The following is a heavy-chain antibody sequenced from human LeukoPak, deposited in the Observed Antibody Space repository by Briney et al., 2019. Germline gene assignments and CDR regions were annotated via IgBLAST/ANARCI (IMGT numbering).Heavy chain of an antibody. CDR2: IKQDGSEK. J-gene: IGHJ5*02. Sequence: GGPLRLSCAASGFTFSSYWMSWVRQAPGKGLEWVANIKQDGSEKYYVDSVKGRFTISRDNAKNSLYLQMNSLRAEDTAVYYCARGVVPAAKYRFDPWGQGTLVTVSS. CDR3: ARGVVPAAKYRFDP. CDR1: GFTFSSYW. V-gene: IGHV3-7*01. D-gene: IGHD2-2*01.